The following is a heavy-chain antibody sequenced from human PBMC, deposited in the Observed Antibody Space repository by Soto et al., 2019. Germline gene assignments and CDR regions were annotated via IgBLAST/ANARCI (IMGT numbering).Heavy chain of an antibody. CDR2: ISWNGGDV. V-gene: IGHV3-9*01. CDR1: GFTFDDHA. D-gene: IGHD3-16*02. J-gene: IGHJ4*02. CDR3: ANSGPVLVSGDLES. Sequence: EVQLVESGGGFVQPGRSLRLSCVVSGFTFDDHAMHWVRQAPGKGLEWVSGISWNGGDVDYADSVKGRFTISRDNVRNSLHLQMDSLKTEDTAFYSCANSGPVLVSGDLESWGQGTLVSVS.